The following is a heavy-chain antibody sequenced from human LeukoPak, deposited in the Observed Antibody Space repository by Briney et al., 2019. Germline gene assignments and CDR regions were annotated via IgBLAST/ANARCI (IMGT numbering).Heavy chain of an antibody. CDR2: VSGSGDKT. V-gene: IGHV3-23*01. J-gene: IGHJ6*03. Sequence: GGALRLSCVAPEFTFSRFAMSWVRQAPGWGLEWISSVSGSGDKTQYTDSVKGRFTISRDNSKNTLSLHMSALRAADTAVYYCAKPSIPARPFLTYLYYYLDVWGEGTTVIVSS. D-gene: IGHD6-6*01. CDR3: AKPSIPARPFLTYLYYYLDV. CDR1: EFTFSRFA.